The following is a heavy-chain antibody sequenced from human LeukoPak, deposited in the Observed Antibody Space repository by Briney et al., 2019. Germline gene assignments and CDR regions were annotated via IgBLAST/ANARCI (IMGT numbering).Heavy chain of an antibody. V-gene: IGHV4-59*01. CDR2: IYYSGST. CDR1: GASISDYY. Sequence: SETLSLTCTVYGASISDYYWSWIRQPPGKGLEWIGYIYYSGSTNYNPSLKSRVTISVDTSKNQFSLKLSSVTAADTAVYYCAREGIAAAGTFDPWGQGTLVTVSS. J-gene: IGHJ5*02. CDR3: AREGIAAAGTFDP. D-gene: IGHD6-13*01.